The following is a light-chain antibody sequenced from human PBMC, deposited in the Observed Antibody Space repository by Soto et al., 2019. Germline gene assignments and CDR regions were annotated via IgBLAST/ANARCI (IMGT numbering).Light chain of an antibody. J-gene: IGKJ4*01. CDR3: QQYGTSPHLT. Sequence: EIVLTQSPGTLSLSPGERAALSCRASQSVRSNFVAWYQQKPGQAPRLLIYAASRRATDIPDRFSGSGSGTDFTLTISRLEPEDFAVYYCQQYGTSPHLTFGGGTRVEIK. CDR2: AAS. CDR1: QSVRSNF. V-gene: IGKV3-20*01.